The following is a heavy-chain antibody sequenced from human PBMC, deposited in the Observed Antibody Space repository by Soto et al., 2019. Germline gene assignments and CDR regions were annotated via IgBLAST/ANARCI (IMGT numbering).Heavy chain of an antibody. V-gene: IGHV4-59*01. D-gene: IGHD3-3*01. CDR1: GGSISSYY. CDR2: IYYSGST. Sequence: SETLSLTCTVSGGSISSYYWSWIRQPPGKGLEWIGYIYYSGSTNYNPSLKSRVTISVDTSKNQFSLKLSSVTAADTAVYYCARDRITIFGVGPYYYGMDVWGQGPRSPSP. CDR3: ARDRITIFGVGPYYYGMDV. J-gene: IGHJ6*02.